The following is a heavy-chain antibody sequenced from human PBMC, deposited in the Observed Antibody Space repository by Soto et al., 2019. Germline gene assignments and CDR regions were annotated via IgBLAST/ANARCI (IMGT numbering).Heavy chain of an antibody. CDR3: TRGEVPGPGGFDS. Sequence: GGSLRLSCAASGFTFSSYGMHWVRQAPGKGLEWVAVISYDGSNKYYADSVKGRFTISRDDSKSIAYLHMNSLKSEDSAVYYCTRGEVPGPGGFDSWGQGTLVTVSS. CDR1: GFTFSSYG. D-gene: IGHD6-19*01. CDR2: ISYDGSNK. V-gene: IGHV3-30*03. J-gene: IGHJ4*02.